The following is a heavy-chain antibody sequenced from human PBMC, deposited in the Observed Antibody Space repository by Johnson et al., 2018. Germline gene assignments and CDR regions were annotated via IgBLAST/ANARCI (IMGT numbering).Heavy chain of an antibody. CDR3: AREESSYYMDV. J-gene: IGHJ6*03. V-gene: IGHV3-30-3*01. CDR1: GFTFSNFP. Sequence: QVQLQESGGGVVQPGRSLRLSCEASGFTFSNFPIHWVRQAPGKGLEWVAVISYDGSNKYYADSVKGRFTISRDNSKKNLYLQMNSLRAEDTAVYYCAREESSYYMDVWGKGTTVTVSS. CDR2: ISYDGSNK.